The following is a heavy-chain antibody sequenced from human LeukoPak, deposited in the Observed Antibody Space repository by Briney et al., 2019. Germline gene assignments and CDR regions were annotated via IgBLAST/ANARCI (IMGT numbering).Heavy chain of an antibody. D-gene: IGHD2-2*02. CDR1: GGSISSGGYY. CDR2: IYHSGST. V-gene: IGHV4-30-2*01. Sequence: SETLSLTCTVSGGSISSGGYYWSWIRQPPGKGLEWIGYIYHSGSTYYNPSLKSRVTISVDRSKNQFSLKLSSVTAADTAVYYCARVVPAAIPYYFDYWGQGTLVTVSS. CDR3: ARVVPAAIPYYFDY. J-gene: IGHJ4*02.